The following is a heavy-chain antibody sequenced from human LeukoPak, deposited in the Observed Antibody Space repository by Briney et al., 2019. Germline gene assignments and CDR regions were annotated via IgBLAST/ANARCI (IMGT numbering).Heavy chain of an antibody. V-gene: IGHV3-30*02. CDR2: IRYDGSNK. J-gene: IGHJ4*02. Sequence: GGSLRLSCAASGFTFSSYGMHWVRQAPGKGLEWVAFIRYDGSNKYYADSVKGRFTISRDNSKNMLYLQMNSLRAEDTAVYYCAKDLEYSSSSGGNHGDYWGQGTLVTVSS. CDR3: AKDLEYSSSSGGNHGDY. CDR1: GFTFSSYG. D-gene: IGHD6-6*01.